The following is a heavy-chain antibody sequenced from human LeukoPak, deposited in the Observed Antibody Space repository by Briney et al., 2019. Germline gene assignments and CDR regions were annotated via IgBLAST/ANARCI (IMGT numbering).Heavy chain of an antibody. CDR2: ISFDGSDK. D-gene: IGHD3-10*01. CDR1: GFTFNSFP. V-gene: IGHV3-30*04. Sequence: GGSLRLSCAASGFTFNSFPMHWVRQAPGKGLEWVGLISFDGSDKSYADSVEGRFTISRDSSKNTLYLQMSSLSAEDTAVYYCARVLGFGSPPAYWGQGTLVSVSS. J-gene: IGHJ4*02. CDR3: ARVLGFGSPPAY.